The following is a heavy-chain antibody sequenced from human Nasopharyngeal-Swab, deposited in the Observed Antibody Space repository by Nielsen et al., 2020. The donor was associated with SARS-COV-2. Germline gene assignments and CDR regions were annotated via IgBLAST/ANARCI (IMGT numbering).Heavy chain of an antibody. D-gene: IGHD3-9*01. CDR1: GFTFSTYD. CDR3: ARGCVLTGPSCYYYGMDV. V-gene: IGHV3-23*01. CDR2: ISGSGEST. J-gene: IGHJ6*02. Sequence: GESLKISCAASGFTFSTYDMSWVRQAPGKGLEWVSGISGSGESTHYADSVKGRFTISRDNAKNSLYLQMNSLRAEDTAVYYCARGCVLTGPSCYYYGMDVWGQGTTVTVSS.